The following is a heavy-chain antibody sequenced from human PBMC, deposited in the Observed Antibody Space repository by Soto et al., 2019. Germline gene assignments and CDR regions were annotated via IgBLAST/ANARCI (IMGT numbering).Heavy chain of an antibody. V-gene: IGHV4-30-4*01. CDR3: ARDHLGVFGVVIPKIPIVGMDV. CDR1: GGSISSGDYY. J-gene: IGHJ6*02. CDR2: IYYSGST. D-gene: IGHD3-3*01. Sequence: QVQLQESGPGLVKPSQTLSLACTVSGGSISSGDYYWSWIRQPPGKGLEWIGYIYYSGSTYYNPSLKSRVTISVDTSKNQFSLKLSSVTAADTAVYYCARDHLGVFGVVIPKIPIVGMDVWGQGTTVTVSS.